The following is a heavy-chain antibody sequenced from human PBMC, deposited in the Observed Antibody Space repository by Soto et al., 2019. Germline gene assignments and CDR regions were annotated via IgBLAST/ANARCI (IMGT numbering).Heavy chain of an antibody. V-gene: IGHV3-21*02. CDR2: INSSSSNI. D-gene: IGHD3-10*01. Sequence: EVQLVESGGGLVKPGGSLRLSCEASGFTLTTYSMNWVRQASGKGLEWVSSINSSSSNIHYADSVKGRFTISRDNARNSLYLQMNSLRAEDTAVYYCVRERGLSSFYGMDVWGQGTTVTVSS. J-gene: IGHJ6*02. CDR1: GFTLTTYS. CDR3: VRERGLSSFYGMDV.